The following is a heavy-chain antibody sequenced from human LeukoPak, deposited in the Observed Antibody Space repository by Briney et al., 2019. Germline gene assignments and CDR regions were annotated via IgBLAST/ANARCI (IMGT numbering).Heavy chain of an antibody. D-gene: IGHD2-15*01. CDR3: ARVSRDIVVVVAATEQHFDY. V-gene: IGHV3-7*01. J-gene: IGHJ4*02. CDR2: IKQDGSEK. Sequence: GGSLRLSCAASGFTFSSYWMNWVRQAPGKGLEWVANIKQDGSEKYYVDSVKGRFTISRDNAKNSLYLQMNSLRAEDTAVYYCARVSRDIVVVVAATEQHFDYWGQGTLVTVSS. CDR1: GFTFSSYW.